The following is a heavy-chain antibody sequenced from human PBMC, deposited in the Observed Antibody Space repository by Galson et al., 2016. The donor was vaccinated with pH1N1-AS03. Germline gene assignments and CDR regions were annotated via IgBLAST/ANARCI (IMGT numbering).Heavy chain of an antibody. CDR2: ILPIFGST. D-gene: IGHD5-18*01. J-gene: IGHJ6*03. V-gene: IGHV1-69*06. CDR3: ARDRDTTMITLDCYYYYMDV. Sequence: SVKVSCKVSGGPFSSYGINWVRQAPGQGLEWMGRILPIFGSTNYAQRFQGRVTVTADNSTGTAYLDLSSLRSEDTAVYYCARDRDTTMITLDCYYYYMDVWGKGTTVTVSS. CDR1: GGPFSSYG.